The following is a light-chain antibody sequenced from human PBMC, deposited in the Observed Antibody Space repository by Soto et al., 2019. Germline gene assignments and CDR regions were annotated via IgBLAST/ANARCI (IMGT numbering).Light chain of an antibody. Sequence: EIVLTQSPGTLSLSPGERATLSCRASQSVGTDLAWYQQKPGQVPRLLLHDASNRATGIPARFSGNASGTDFTLTISGLQPEDFAVYSCHHRGPWPAPFGRGTKVEVK. CDR1: QSVGTD. CDR3: HHRGPWPAP. CDR2: DAS. J-gene: IGKJ1*01. V-gene: IGKV3-11*01.